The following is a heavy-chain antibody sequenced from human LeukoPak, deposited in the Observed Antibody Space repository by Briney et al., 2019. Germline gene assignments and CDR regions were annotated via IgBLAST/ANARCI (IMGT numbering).Heavy chain of an antibody. Sequence: GGSLRLSCAPSGFTFSSYGMHWVRQAPGKGLEWVAVISYDGSNKYYADSVKGRFTISRDNSKNTLYLQMNSLRAEDTAVYYCAKDLYYDSSLSGLDYWGQGTLVTVSS. CDR3: AKDLYYDSSLSGLDY. CDR2: ISYDGSNK. D-gene: IGHD3-22*01. J-gene: IGHJ4*02. CDR1: GFTFSSYG. V-gene: IGHV3-30*18.